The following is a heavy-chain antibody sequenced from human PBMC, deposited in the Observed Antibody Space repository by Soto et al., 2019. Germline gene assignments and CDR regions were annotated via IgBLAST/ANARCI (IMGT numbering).Heavy chain of an antibody. J-gene: IGHJ4*02. D-gene: IGHD6-19*01. V-gene: IGHV1-8*01. CDR3: ARALPYSSCWVRVYFDY. CDR1: GYTLTSYA. CDR2: MNPNSGNT. Sequence: QVQLVQSGAEVKKPGASVKVSCKASGYTLTSYAINWVRQATGQGLEGMGWMNPNSGNTGYAQKFSCRVTIYRNTSISTVYRELSSLRSEDTAVYYCARALPYSSCWVRVYFDYWGQGTLVTVSS.